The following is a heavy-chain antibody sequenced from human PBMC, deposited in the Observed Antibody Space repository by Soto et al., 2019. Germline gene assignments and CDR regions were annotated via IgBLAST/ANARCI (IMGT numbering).Heavy chain of an antibody. CDR1: GFTFSSYW. Sequence: GGSLRLSCAASGFTFSSYWMSWVRQAPGKGLEWVANIKQDGSEKYYVDSVKGRFTISRDNAKNSLYLQMNSLRAEDTAVYYCAREGDDILTGLHDAFDIWGQGTMVTVSS. V-gene: IGHV3-7*01. CDR2: IKQDGSEK. D-gene: IGHD3-9*01. CDR3: AREGDDILTGLHDAFDI. J-gene: IGHJ3*02.